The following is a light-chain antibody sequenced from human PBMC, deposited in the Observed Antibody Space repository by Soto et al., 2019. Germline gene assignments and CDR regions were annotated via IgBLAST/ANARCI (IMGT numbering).Light chain of an antibody. Sequence: QSALTQPASVSGSPGQSITIYCTGTSSDVGGYNYVSWYQQHPGKAPKVMIYEVTNRPSGVSHRFSGSKSGNTASLTISGLQAEDEADYYCSSYTSSSTLYVFGTGTKLTVL. CDR1: SSDVGGYNY. CDR2: EVT. CDR3: SSYTSSSTLYV. V-gene: IGLV2-14*01. J-gene: IGLJ1*01.